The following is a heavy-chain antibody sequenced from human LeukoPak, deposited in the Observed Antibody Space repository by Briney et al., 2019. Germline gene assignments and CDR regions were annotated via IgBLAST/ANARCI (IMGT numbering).Heavy chain of an antibody. D-gene: IGHD1-26*01. J-gene: IGHJ4*02. CDR2: INSDGSST. CDR3: GRALGSPLDY. Sequence: PGGSLRLSCAASGFTFSSDWMHWVRQAPGKGLVWVSRINSDGSSTAYADSVKGRFTISRDNAKNTLYRQMNSLRAEDTAVYYCGRALGSPLDYWGQGTLVTVSS. CDR1: GFTFSSDW. V-gene: IGHV3-74*01.